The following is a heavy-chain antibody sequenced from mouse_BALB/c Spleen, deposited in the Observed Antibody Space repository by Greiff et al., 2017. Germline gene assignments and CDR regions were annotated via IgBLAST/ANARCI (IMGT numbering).Heavy chain of an antibody. Sequence: VQRVESGPDLVAPSQSLSITCTVSGFSLTSYGVHWVRQPPGKGLEWLVVIWSDGSTTYNSALKSRLSISKDNSKSQVFLKMNSLQTDDTAMYYCARQGSSPYYAMDYWGQGTSVTVSS. CDR2: IWSDGST. D-gene: IGHD1-1*01. V-gene: IGHV2-6-2*01. J-gene: IGHJ4*01. CDR3: ARQGSSPYYAMDY. CDR1: GFSLTSYG.